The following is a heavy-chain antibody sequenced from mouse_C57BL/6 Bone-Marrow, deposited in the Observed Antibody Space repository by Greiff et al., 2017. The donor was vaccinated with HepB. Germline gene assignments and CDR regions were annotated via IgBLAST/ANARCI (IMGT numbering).Heavy chain of an antibody. Sequence: LVESGGGLVKPGGSLKLSCAASGFTFSDYGMHWVRQAPEKGLEWVAYISSGSSTIYYADTVKGRFTISRDNAKNTLFLQMTSLRSEDTAMYYCARRYYYGSSLAYWGQGTLVTVSA. CDR1: GFTFSDYG. V-gene: IGHV5-17*01. CDR2: ISSGSSTI. CDR3: ARRYYYGSSLAY. J-gene: IGHJ3*01. D-gene: IGHD1-1*01.